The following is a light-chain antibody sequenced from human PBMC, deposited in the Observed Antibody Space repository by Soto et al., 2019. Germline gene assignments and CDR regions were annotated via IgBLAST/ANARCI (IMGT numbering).Light chain of an antibody. CDR3: SSYASSNILV. CDR2: EVS. V-gene: IGLV2-8*01. Sequence: QSALTQPPSASGSPGQSVTVSCTGTSSDVGGYNYVSWYQQHPGKAPKLMIYEVSKRPSGVPDRFSGSKSGNTASLTVSGLQAEDEADYYCSSYASSNILVFGGGTKL. CDR1: SSDVGGYNY. J-gene: IGLJ2*01.